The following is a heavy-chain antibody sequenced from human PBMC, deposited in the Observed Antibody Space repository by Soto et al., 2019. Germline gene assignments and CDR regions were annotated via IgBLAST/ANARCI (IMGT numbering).Heavy chain of an antibody. J-gene: IGHJ5*01. CDR3: AKDAVSGDGFWLAES. V-gene: IGHV3-23*01. CDR1: GFTFSKYA. CDR2: IYGSGAGI. Sequence: EVQLLEAGGGLVQPGGSLRLSCAASGFTFSKYAMIWVRQDPGKGLESVSGIYGSGAGISYADSVKGRFTISRDNSKNTLFLQMDDLRVDDTAVYWCAKDAVSGDGFWLAESWGHGTLVTVSP. D-gene: IGHD2-21*02.